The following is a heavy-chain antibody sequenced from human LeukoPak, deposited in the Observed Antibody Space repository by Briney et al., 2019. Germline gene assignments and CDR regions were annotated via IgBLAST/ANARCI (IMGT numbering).Heavy chain of an antibody. J-gene: IGHJ4*02. D-gene: IGHD2-15*01. CDR1: GDSISSYY. CDR3: ARNADLGGYSN. Sequence: SETLSLTCTVSGDSISSYYWSWIRQSPGKGLEWIGYIYYSGSTNYNPSHKSRVTISLDTSKNQFSLKLNSMTAADTAVYYCARNADLGGYSNWGQGTLVTVSS. CDR2: IYYSGST. V-gene: IGHV4-59*01.